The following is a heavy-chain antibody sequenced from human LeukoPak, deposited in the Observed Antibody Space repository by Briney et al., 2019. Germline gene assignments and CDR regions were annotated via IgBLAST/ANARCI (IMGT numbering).Heavy chain of an antibody. J-gene: IGHJ4*02. CDR1: GGSISSYY. CDR3: ARASLRVRAALFDY. D-gene: IGHD2-15*01. V-gene: IGHV4-59*01. CDR2: IYYSGST. Sequence: SETLSLTCTVSGGSISSYYWSWIRQPPGKGLEWIGYIYYSGSTNYNPSLKSRVTISVDTSKNQFSLKLSSVTAADTAVYYCARASLRVRAALFDYWGQGTLVTVSS.